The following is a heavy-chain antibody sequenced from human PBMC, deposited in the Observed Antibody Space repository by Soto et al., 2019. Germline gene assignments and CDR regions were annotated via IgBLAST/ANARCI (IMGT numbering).Heavy chain of an antibody. CDR3: ARDSYGSGRVYSFDY. J-gene: IGHJ4*02. CDR1: GGSISSYY. D-gene: IGHD3-10*01. CDR2: IYTSGST. Sequence: QVQLQESGPGLVKPSETLSLTCTVSGGSISSYYWSWIRQPAGKGLEWIGRIYTSGSTNYNPSLKSRVTMSVDTSKSQFSLKLSSVTAADTAVYYCARDSYGSGRVYSFDYWGQGTLVTVSS. V-gene: IGHV4-4*07.